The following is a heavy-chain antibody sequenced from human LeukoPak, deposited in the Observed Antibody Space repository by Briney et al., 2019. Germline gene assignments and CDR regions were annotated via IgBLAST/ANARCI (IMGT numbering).Heavy chain of an antibody. CDR1: GGSFSGYY. CDR3: AGGLAVAADAFDI. J-gene: IGHJ3*02. Sequence: PSETLSLTCAVYGGSFSGYYWSWIRQPPGKGLEWIGEINHSGSTNYNPSLKSRVTISVDTSKNQFSLKLSSVTAADTAVYYCAGGLAVAADAFDIWGQGTMVTVSS. CDR2: INHSGST. D-gene: IGHD6-19*01. V-gene: IGHV4-34*01.